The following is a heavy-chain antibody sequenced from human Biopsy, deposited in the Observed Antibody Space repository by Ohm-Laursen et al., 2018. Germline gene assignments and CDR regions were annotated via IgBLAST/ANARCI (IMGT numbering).Heavy chain of an antibody. CDR1: GYTFTGYY. V-gene: IGHV1-2*02. CDR3: ARELGDFWGGRQFDF. CDR2: INPNSGGT. Sequence: ASVTVSCTASGYTFTGYYMHWVRQAPGQGLEWMGWINPNSGGTNYAQKVQGNITMTKNTSMSTAYMEMSRLRSDDTDVFYCARELGDFWGGRQFDFWGQGTLVTVSS. J-gene: IGHJ5*01. D-gene: IGHD3-3*01.